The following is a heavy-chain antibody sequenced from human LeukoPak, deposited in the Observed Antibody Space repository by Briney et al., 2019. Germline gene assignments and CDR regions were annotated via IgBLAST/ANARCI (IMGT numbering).Heavy chain of an antibody. CDR3: ARATDFWSGYYIDY. CDR2: INHSGST. CDR1: GGSFSGYY. J-gene: IGHJ4*02. Sequence: SETLSLTCAVHGGSFSGYYWSWIRQPPGKGLEWIGEINHSGSTNYNPSLKSRVTISVDTSKNQFSLKLSSVTAADTAVYYCARATDFWSGYYIDYWGQGTLVTVSS. V-gene: IGHV4-34*01. D-gene: IGHD3-3*01.